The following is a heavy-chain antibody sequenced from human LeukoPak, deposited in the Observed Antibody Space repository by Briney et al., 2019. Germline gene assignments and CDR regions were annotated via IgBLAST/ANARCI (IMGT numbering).Heavy chain of an antibody. CDR1: GGSISSGGHY. V-gene: IGHV4-61*02. J-gene: IGHJ2*01. Sequence: SQTLSLTCTVSGGSISSGGHYWSWIRQPAGKGLEYLGRVYSTGSTNYNPSLRSRVTISADTSKNHFSLKLSSVTAADTAVYYCARCRRRIGQSFWYFDLWGRGTLVTVSS. CDR2: VYSTGST. CDR3: ARCRRRIGQSFWYFDL. D-gene: IGHD3-16*02.